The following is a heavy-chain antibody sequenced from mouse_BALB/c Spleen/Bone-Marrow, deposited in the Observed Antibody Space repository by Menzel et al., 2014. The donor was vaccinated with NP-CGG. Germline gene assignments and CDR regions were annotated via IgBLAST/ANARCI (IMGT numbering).Heavy chain of an antibody. CDR3: AREDGLWYFDV. CDR2: ILPGSGST. D-gene: IGHD1-1*01. CDR1: GYTFSSYW. Sequence: GAELMKPGASVKISCKATGYTFSSYWIEWVKQRPGHGLEWIGEILPGSGSTNYNEKFKGKATFTADTSSNTAYMQLSSLTSEDSAVYYCAREDGLWYFDVWGAGTTVTVSS. J-gene: IGHJ1*01. V-gene: IGHV1-9*01.